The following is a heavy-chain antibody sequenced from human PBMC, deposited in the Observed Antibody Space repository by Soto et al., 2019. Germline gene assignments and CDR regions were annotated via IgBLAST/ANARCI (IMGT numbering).Heavy chain of an antibody. V-gene: IGHV3-7*05. CDR2: IKQDGSEK. Sequence: EKGLEWVANIKQDGSEKNYVDSVKGRFTISRDNAKNSLYLQMDSLRADDTAMYYCMTTVTTFGCWGQGTLVTVSS. CDR3: MTTVTTFGC. D-gene: IGHD4-17*01. J-gene: IGHJ4*02.